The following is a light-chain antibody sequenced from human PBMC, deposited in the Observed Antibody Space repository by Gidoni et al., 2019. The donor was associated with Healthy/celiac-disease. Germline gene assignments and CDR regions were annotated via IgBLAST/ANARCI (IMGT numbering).Light chain of an antibody. J-gene: IGKJ4*01. CDR1: QSVSSY. Sequence: VMTPPPPTLPVSPGERATLSCRASQSVSSYLAWYQQKPGQAPRLLIYGASNRATGIPARFSGSGSGTEFTLTISSLQSEDFAVYYCQQYKNWPPLTFGGGTKVEIK. V-gene: IGKV3-15*01. CDR3: QQYKNWPPLT. CDR2: GAS.